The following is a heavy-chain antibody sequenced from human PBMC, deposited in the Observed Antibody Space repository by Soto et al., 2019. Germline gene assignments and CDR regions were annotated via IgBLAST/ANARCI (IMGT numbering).Heavy chain of an antibody. CDR3: ARDLLSYDVFDI. Sequence: SVKVSCKASGGSFSSYAISWVRQAPGQGLEWMGGIIPIFGTANYAQKFQGRVTITADESTSTAYMELSSLRSEDKAVYYYARDLLSYDVFDIWGQGTMVTVSS. CDR2: IIPIFGTA. D-gene: IGHD2-15*01. CDR1: GGSFSSYA. J-gene: IGHJ3*02. V-gene: IGHV1-69*13.